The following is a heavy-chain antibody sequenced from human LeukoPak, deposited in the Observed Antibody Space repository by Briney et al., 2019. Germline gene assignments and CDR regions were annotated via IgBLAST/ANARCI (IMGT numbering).Heavy chain of an antibody. D-gene: IGHD1-26*01. CDR2: IRYDGSNK. J-gene: IGHJ4*02. CDR3: ARDDVGASAN. Sequence: GGSLRLSCAASGFTFSSYGMHWVRQAPGKGLEWVAFIRYDGSNKYYADSVKGRFTISRDNAKNSLYLQMNSLRAEDTAVYYCARDDVGASANWGQGTLVTVSS. V-gene: IGHV3-30*02. CDR1: GFTFSSYG.